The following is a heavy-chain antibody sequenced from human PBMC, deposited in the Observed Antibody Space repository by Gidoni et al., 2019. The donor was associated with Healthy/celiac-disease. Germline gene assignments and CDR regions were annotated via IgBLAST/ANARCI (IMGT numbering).Heavy chain of an antibody. CDR2: IYSGGST. V-gene: IGHV3-66*01. J-gene: IGHJ4*02. CDR3: ARGSPAPQNIAAAFQLPRTDY. CDR1: GFTVSSNY. Sequence: EVQLVESGGGLVQPGGSLRLSCAASGFTVSSNYMSWVRQAPGKGLEWVSVIYSGGSTYYADSVKGRFTISRDNSKNTLYLQMNSLRAEDTAVYYCARGSPAPQNIAAAFQLPRTDYWGQGTLVTVSS. D-gene: IGHD6-13*01.